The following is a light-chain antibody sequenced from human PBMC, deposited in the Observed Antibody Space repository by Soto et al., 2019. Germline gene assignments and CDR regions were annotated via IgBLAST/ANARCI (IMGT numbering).Light chain of an antibody. J-gene: IGLJ2*01. V-gene: IGLV2-14*01. CDR3: SSFSSITREV. Sequence: QSALTQPVSVSGSPGQSITISCTGTSSDVGGYSYVSWYQQHPGKTPKLMIYEVSNRPSGVSHRFSGSKSGNTASLTISGLQTEDEADYYCSSFSSITREVFGGGTKLTVL. CDR1: SSDVGGYSY. CDR2: EVS.